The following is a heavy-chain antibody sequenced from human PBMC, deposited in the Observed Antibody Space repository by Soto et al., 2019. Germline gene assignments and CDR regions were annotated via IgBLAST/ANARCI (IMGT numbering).Heavy chain of an antibody. V-gene: IGHV1-69*01. CDR3: ARDGGRHSGGFDY. D-gene: IGHD1-26*01. J-gene: IGHJ4*02. CDR1: VGTFSSYS. Sequence: QVQLVQSGAEVKKPGSSVKVSCKASVGTFSSYSINWVRQAPGQGLEWMGEIIPIFGTANYAQKFQGRVTITADESTSTAYMELSSLRSEDTAVYDCARDGGRHSGGFDYWGQGTLVTVS. CDR2: IIPIFGTA.